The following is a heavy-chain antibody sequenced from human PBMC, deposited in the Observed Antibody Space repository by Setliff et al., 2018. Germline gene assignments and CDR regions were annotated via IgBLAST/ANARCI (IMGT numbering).Heavy chain of an antibody. CDR1: GYTFTGYA. CDR2: INTNTGSP. Sequence: ASVKVSCKASGYTFTGYAMNWVRQAPGQGLEWMGWINTNTGSPTYAQGFTGRFVFSLETSVSTAYLQINSLKAADTAIYYCARAYGISWSAVDYWGQGTVVTVSS. J-gene: IGHJ4*02. CDR3: ARAYGISWSAVDY. V-gene: IGHV7-4-1*02. D-gene: IGHD6-13*01.